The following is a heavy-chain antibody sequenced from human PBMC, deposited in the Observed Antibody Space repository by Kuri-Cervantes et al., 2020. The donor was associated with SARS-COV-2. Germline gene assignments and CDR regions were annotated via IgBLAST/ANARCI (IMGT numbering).Heavy chain of an antibody. CDR2: ISYDGSNK. CDR3: AKAVVSYYYYGMDV. CDR1: GFTFSSCG. J-gene: IGHJ6*02. V-gene: IGHV3-30*18. Sequence: GGSLRLSCAASGFTFSSCGMHWVRQAPGKGLEWVAVISYDGSNKYYADSVKGRFTISRDNSKNTLYLQMNSLRAEDTAVYYCAKAVVSYYYYGMDVWGQGTTVTVSS. D-gene: IGHD3-22*01.